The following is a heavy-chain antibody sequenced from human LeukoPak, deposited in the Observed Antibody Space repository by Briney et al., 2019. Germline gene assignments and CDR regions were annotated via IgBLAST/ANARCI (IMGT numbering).Heavy chain of an antibody. D-gene: IGHD6-19*01. J-gene: IGHJ4*02. CDR3: ATGHSSGWSRGDYFDY. Sequence: GESLKISCKGSGYSFTSYWIGWVRQMPGKGLEWMGIIYPGDSDTRYSPSFQGQVTISADKSISTAYLQWSSLKASDTAMYYCATGHSSGWSRGDYFDYWGQGTLVTVSS. CDR1: GYSFTSYW. V-gene: IGHV5-51*01. CDR2: IYPGDSDT.